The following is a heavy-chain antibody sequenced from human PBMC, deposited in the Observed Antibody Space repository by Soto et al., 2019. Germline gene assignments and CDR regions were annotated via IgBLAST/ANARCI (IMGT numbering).Heavy chain of an antibody. D-gene: IGHD2-21*01. CDR1: GYTFTVYH. J-gene: IGHJ4*02. V-gene: IGHV1-2*02. CDR3: ARGEGGPRWGSIDD. Sequence: ASVKVSCKSSGYTFTVYHMHWVRQAPGQGLEWMGWINPNSGGTKYAQKFEGRVTMTRDTSISTAYMELSRLRSDDTAVYYCARGEGGPRWGSIDDWGQGTLVTVSS. CDR2: INPNSGGT.